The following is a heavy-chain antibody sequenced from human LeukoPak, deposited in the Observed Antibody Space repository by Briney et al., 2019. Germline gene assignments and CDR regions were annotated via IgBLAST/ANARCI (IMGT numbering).Heavy chain of an antibody. D-gene: IGHD1-26*01. CDR3: ARDVGASAPDAFDI. J-gene: IGHJ3*02. Sequence: GGSLRLSCAASGFSFRNAWMNWVRQAPGKGLEWVSSISSSSNYIYYADSVKGRFTISRDNAKNSLYLQMNSLRAEDTDVYYCARDVGASAPDAFDIWGQGTMVTVSS. CDR1: GFSFRNAW. V-gene: IGHV3-21*01. CDR2: ISSSSNYI.